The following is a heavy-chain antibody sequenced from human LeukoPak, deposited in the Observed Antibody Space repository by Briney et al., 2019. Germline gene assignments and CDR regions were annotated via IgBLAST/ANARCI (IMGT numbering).Heavy chain of an antibody. CDR3: ARARITHNYYYYYMDV. CDR2: TGSTGVST. D-gene: IGHD3-16*01. Sequence: GGSLRLSCAASGFTFSSYAMNWVRQAPGKGLEWVSGTGSTGVSTFYADSVKGRFTVSRDNSKNTLSLQMNSLRAEDTAVYYCARARITHNYYYYYMDVWGKGTTVTVSS. J-gene: IGHJ6*03. V-gene: IGHV3-23*01. CDR1: GFTFSSYA.